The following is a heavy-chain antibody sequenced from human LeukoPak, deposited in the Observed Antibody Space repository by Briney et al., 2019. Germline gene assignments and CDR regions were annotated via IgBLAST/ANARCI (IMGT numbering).Heavy chain of an antibody. CDR2: ITSSGNYI. CDR3: ARGSAYYYESSGFYYFEY. J-gene: IGHJ4*02. Sequence: GGSLRLSCAASGFTVSNSHMNWVRQAPGKGLEGVSSITSSGNYISYADSVKGRFTISRDNAKNSLYLKMNSLRAEDTAVYYCARGSAYYYESSGFYYFEYWGQGTLVTVSS. CDR1: GFTVSNSH. D-gene: IGHD3-22*01. V-gene: IGHV3-21*01.